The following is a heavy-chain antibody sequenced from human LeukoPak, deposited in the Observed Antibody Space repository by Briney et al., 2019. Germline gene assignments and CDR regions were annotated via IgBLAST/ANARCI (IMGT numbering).Heavy chain of an antibody. V-gene: IGHV3-66*01. J-gene: IGHJ6*02. CDR1: GFTVSSNY. Sequence: GGSLRLSCAASGFTVSSNYMSWVRQAPGKGLEWVSVIYSGGSTYYADSVKGRFTISRDNSKNTLYLQMNSLRAEDTAVYYCAREPVLLWFGEFRADYYYGMDVWGQGTTVTVSS. D-gene: IGHD3-10*01. CDR2: IYSGGST. CDR3: AREPVLLWFGEFRADYYYGMDV.